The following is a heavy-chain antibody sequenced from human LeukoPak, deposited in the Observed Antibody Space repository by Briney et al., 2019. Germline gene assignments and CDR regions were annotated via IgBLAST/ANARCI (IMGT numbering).Heavy chain of an antibody. CDR1: GDSISSFY. V-gene: IGHV4-4*07. J-gene: IGHJ4*02. CDR2: ISSGGSS. Sequence: PSETLSLTCSVSGDSISSFYWSWIRQAAGKGLEWIGRISSGGSSDYNASLKSRVTMSIDTSKNQLSLKVISVTAADTAVYYCARGIIASGGNYFDYWGQGTLVTVSS. CDR3: ARGIIASGGNYFDY. D-gene: IGHD6-13*01.